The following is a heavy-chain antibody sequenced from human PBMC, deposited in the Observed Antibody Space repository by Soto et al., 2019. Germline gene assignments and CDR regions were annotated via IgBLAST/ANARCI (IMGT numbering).Heavy chain of an antibody. CDR3: ARESEDLTSNFDY. CDR2: INPNSGGT. CDR1: GYTFTGYY. V-gene: IGHV1-2*02. Sequence: ASVKVSCKASGYTFTGYYIHWVRQAPGQGLEWMGWINPNSGGTKYPQKFQGRVTMTRDNAKNSLYLEMNSLRAEDTAVYYCARESEDLTSNFDYWGQGTLVTVSS. J-gene: IGHJ4*02.